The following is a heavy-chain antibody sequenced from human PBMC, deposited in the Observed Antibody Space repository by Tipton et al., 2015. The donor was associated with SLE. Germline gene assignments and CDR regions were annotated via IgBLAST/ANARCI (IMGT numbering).Heavy chain of an antibody. CDR3: ARDQVGVGDLDY. CDR1: GGSISSSNW. Sequence: TLSLTCAVSGGSISSSNWWSWVRQPPGKGLAWIGYIHHSGSSNYNPSLQSRVTISRDPSKNQFYLKLSSATAADTAVYYCARDQVGVGDLDYWGQGTLVTVSS. V-gene: IGHV4-4*02. CDR2: IHHSGSS. D-gene: IGHD2-15*01. J-gene: IGHJ4*02.